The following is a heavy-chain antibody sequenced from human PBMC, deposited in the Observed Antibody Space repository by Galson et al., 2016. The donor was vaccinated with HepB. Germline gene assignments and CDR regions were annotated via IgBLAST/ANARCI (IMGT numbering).Heavy chain of an antibody. D-gene: IGHD2-15*01. J-gene: IGHJ4*02. Sequence: SLRLSCAASRISFSQSAMHWVRQAPGSGLEWVAVMSYDGSHTYYADSVKGRFSISRDNSKNTLFLQMNSLRGADTAVYYCARERSPKRCGRGSCFYYLDYWGQGTLVTVSS. CDR3: ARERSPKRCGRGSCFYYLDY. V-gene: IGHV3-30*04. CDR2: MSYDGSHT. CDR1: RISFSQSA.